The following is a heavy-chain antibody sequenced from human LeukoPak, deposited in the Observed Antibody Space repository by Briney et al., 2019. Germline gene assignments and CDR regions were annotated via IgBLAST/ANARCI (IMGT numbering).Heavy chain of an antibody. J-gene: IGHJ5*02. CDR1: GGSFSGYY. V-gene: IGHV4-34*01. Sequence: KPSETLSLTCAVYGGSFSGYYWSWIRQPPGKGLEWIGEINHSGSTNYNPSLKSRVTISVDTSKNQFSLKLSSVTAADTAVYYCSRGNPSYYYDSSGYYLWGQGTLVTVSS. CDR3: SRGNPSYYYDSSGYYL. CDR2: INHSGST. D-gene: IGHD3-22*01.